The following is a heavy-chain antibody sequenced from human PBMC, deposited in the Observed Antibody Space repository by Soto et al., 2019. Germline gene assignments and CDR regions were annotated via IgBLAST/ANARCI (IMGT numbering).Heavy chain of an antibody. CDR1: GFTFSSYW. CDR3: AKDQEIAFYYFDY. Sequence: GGSLRLSCAASGFTFSSYWMSWVRQAPGKGLVWVSHINGDGSSITYADSVKGRFTVSRDNAKNTVYLQMNSLRAEDTAVYYCAKDQEIAFYYFDYWGHGTLVTVSS. J-gene: IGHJ4*01. V-gene: IGHV3-74*03. D-gene: IGHD2-21*01. CDR2: INGDGSSI.